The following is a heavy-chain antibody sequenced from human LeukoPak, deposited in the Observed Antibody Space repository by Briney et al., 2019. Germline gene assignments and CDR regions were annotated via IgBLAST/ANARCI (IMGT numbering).Heavy chain of an antibody. D-gene: IGHD2-15*01. J-gene: IGHJ4*02. Sequence: PGGSLRLSCAASGFTFSNYWMTWVRQAPAKGLEWVGNVRQDGSVTNYVDSVKGRFTISIDNGKNSVYLQMNSLRAEDPGFYYCGNQCSGGSCPEYWGQGTLATVSS. CDR3: GNQCSGGSCPEY. CDR1: GFTFSNYW. CDR2: VRQDGSVT. V-gene: IGHV3-7*01.